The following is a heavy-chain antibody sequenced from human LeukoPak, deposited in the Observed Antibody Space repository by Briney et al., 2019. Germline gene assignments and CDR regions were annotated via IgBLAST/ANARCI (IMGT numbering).Heavy chain of an antibody. CDR3: ARDRGLGLADS. Sequence: SVKVSCKASGVIFSSYTFSWVRQAPGQGLEWMGKITPVSDLAHYAQKFQGRVTFTADTHTGTTYMELRSLRSEDTAMYYCARDRGLGLADSWGQGTLVSVSS. J-gene: IGHJ4*02. V-gene: IGHV1-69*04. CDR1: GVIFSSYT. CDR2: ITPVSDLA. D-gene: IGHD3-16*01.